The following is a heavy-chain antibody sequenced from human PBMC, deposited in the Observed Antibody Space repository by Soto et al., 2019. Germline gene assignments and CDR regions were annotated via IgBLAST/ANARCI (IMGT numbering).Heavy chain of an antibody. Sequence: SETLSLTCTVSGDSISSSDYYWGWIRQPPGKGLEWIASIHFRGITYYAPSLKTRIAISLDTSKNHFSLRLSSVTAADTAIYYCARFPRTTVHGTGTDYWGQGTLVTVSS. CDR3: ARFPRTTVHGTGTDY. CDR1: GDSISSSDYY. CDR2: IHFRGIT. J-gene: IGHJ4*02. V-gene: IGHV4-39*02. D-gene: IGHD1-1*01.